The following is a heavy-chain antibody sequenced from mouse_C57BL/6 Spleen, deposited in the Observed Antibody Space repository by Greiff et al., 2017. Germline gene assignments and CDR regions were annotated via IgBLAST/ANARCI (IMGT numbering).Heavy chain of an antibody. D-gene: IGHD2-12*01. CDR1: GYTFTSYW. Sequence: QVQLQQPGAELVRPGTSVKLSCKASGYTFTSYWMHWVKQRPGQGLEWIGVIDPSDSYTNYNQKFKGKATLTVDTSSSTAYMQLSSLTSEDSAVYHCARYDGGAIYAMDYWGQGTSVTVSS. CDR2: IDPSDSYT. CDR3: ARYDGGAIYAMDY. J-gene: IGHJ4*01. V-gene: IGHV1-59*01.